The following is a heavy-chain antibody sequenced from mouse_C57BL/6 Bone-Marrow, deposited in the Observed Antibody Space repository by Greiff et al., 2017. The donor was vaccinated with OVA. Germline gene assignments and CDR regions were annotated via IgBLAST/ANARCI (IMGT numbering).Heavy chain of an antibody. Sequence: VQLKQSGAELVRPGASVKLSCTASGFNIKDDYMHWVKQRPEQGLEWIGWIDPENGDTEYASKFQSKATITADTSSNTAYLQRSSLTSEDTAVYYCTTYLDYWGQGTTLTVSS. CDR2: IDPENGDT. CDR1: GFNIKDDY. J-gene: IGHJ2*01. V-gene: IGHV14-4*01. CDR3: TTYLDY.